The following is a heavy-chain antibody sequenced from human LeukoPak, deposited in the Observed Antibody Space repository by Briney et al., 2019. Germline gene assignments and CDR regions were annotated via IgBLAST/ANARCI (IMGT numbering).Heavy chain of an antibody. CDR2: IYTSGST. V-gene: IGHV4-61*02. Sequence: SQTLSLTCTVSGGSISSGSYYWSWIRQPAGKGLEWIGRIYTSGSTNYNPSLKSRVTISVDTSKNQFSLTLSSVTAADRDVYYCARSGPGDYGGEGTLATVPS. D-gene: IGHD7-27*01. J-gene: IGHJ4*01. CDR1: GGSISSGSYY. CDR3: ARSGPGDY.